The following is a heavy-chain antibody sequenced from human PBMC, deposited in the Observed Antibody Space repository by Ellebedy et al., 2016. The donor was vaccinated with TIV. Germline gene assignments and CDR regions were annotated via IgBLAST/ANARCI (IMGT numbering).Heavy chain of an antibody. CDR3: ATLLGRRYYFDY. CDR2: IYYSWTT. V-gene: IGHV4-39*01. D-gene: IGHD3-16*01. J-gene: IGHJ4*02. CDR1: GGSVSSITYY. Sequence: SETLSLTCAVSGGSVSSITYYWGWIRQPPGKGLEWIGTIYYSWTTYYSPSLKSRVTISLDTSKNQFSLKLSSVTAADTARYYCATLLGRRYYFDYWGQGSLVTVSS.